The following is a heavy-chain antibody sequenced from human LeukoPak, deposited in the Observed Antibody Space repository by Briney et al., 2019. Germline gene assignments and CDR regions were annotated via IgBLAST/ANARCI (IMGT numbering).Heavy chain of an antibody. V-gene: IGHV1-2*02. D-gene: IGHD1-1*01. Sequence: ASVKVSCKASGYTFTGSYIHWVRQAPGQGLEWVAWINPNSGGTNYAQQFQGRVTVTSDTSISTAYMELTRLTSVDTAVYYCARGTEAPNYFDFWGQGTLVTVSS. CDR2: INPNSGGT. CDR1: GYTFTGSY. CDR3: ARGTEAPNYFDF. J-gene: IGHJ4*02.